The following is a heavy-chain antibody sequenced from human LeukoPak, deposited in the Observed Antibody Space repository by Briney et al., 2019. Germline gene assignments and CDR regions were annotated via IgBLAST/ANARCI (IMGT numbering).Heavy chain of an antibody. CDR3: AKGHDFWSGLLQVFDY. V-gene: IGHV3-23*01. Sequence: GGSLRLSCAASGFTFSSYAMSWVRQAPGKGLEWVSAISGSGGSTYYADSVKGRFTTSRDNSKNTLYLQMNGLRAEDTAVYYCAKGHDFWSGLLQVFDYWGQGTLVTVSS. J-gene: IGHJ4*02. D-gene: IGHD3-3*01. CDR2: ISGSGGST. CDR1: GFTFSSYA.